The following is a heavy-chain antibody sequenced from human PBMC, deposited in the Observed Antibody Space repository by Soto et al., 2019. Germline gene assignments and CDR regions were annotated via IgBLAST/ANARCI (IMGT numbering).Heavy chain of an antibody. CDR1: GGSISSGGYY. Sequence: SETLSLTCTVSGGSISSGGYYWSWIRQHPGKGLEWIGYIYYSGSTYYNPSLKSRVTISVDTSKNQFSLKLSSVTAADTAVYYCAREWTSIAAAGPTYNWFDPWGQGTLVTVSS. CDR2: IYYSGST. D-gene: IGHD6-13*01. V-gene: IGHV4-31*03. CDR3: AREWTSIAAAGPTYNWFDP. J-gene: IGHJ5*02.